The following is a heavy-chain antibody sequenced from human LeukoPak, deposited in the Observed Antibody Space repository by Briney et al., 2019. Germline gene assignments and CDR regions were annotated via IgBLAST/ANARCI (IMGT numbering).Heavy chain of an antibody. V-gene: IGHV3-30*02. Sequence: GGSLRLSCAASGFTFSSFGMHWVRQAPGKGLEWVAYIRYDGSNKNYAGSLEGRFTISRDNSKNALYLQIDNLRPEDTAVYYCAKKRGAAFYNWFDPWGQGALVTVSS. J-gene: IGHJ5*02. CDR1: GFTFSSFG. CDR3: AKKRGAAFYNWFDP. CDR2: IRYDGSNK. D-gene: IGHD1-26*01.